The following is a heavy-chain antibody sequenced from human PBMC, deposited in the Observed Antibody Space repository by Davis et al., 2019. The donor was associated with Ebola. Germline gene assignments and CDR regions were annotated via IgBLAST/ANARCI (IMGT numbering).Heavy chain of an antibody. V-gene: IGHV4-59*01. CDR3: ARGSYCSGGSCRYPNNWFDP. J-gene: IGHJ5*02. Sequence: PGGSLRLSCTVSGGSISSYYWSWIRQPPGKGLEWIGYIYYSGSTNYNPSLKSRVTISVDTSKNQFSLKLSSVTAADTAVYYCARGSYCSGGSCRYPNNWFDPWGQGTLVTVSS. CDR2: IYYSGST. D-gene: IGHD2-15*01. CDR1: GGSISSYY.